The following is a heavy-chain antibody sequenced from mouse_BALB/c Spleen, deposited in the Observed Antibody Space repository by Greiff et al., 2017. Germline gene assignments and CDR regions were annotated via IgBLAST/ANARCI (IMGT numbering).Heavy chain of an antibody. Sequence: EVKLMESGPSLVKPSQTLSLTCSVTGDSITSGYWNWIRKFPGNKLEYMGYISYSGSTYYNPSLKSRISITRDTSKNQYYLQLNSVTTEDTATYYCARCTVVAYYYAMDYWGQGTSVTVSS. CDR3: ARCTVVAYYYAMDY. J-gene: IGHJ4*01. CDR2: ISYSGST. CDR1: GDSITSGY. D-gene: IGHD1-1*01. V-gene: IGHV3-8*02.